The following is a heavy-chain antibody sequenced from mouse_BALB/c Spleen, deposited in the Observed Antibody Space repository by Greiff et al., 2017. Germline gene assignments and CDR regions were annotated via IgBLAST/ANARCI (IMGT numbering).Heavy chain of an antibody. CDR2: ISSGGST. J-gene: IGHJ2*01. D-gene: IGHD1-2*01. V-gene: IGHV5-6-5*01. CDR1: GFTFSSYA. CDR3: ARGSLLRLHYFDY. Sequence: EVKPVESGGGLVKPGGSLKLSCAASGFTFSSYAMSWVRQTPEKRLEWVASISSGGSTYYPDSVKGRFTISRDNARNILYLQMSSLRSEDTAMYYCARGSLLRLHYFDYWGQGTTLTVSS.